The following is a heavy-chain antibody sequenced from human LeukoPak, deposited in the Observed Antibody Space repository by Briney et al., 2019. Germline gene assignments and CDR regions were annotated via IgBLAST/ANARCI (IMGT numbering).Heavy chain of an antibody. CDR2: INTNSRNP. J-gene: IGHJ3*02. CDR1: GYTFTSYA. CDR3: ARVHDSSGYDAFDI. D-gene: IGHD3-22*01. V-gene: IGHV7-4-1*02. Sequence: ASVKVSCKASGYTFTSYAMNWVRQAPGQGLEWMGWINTNSRNPTYAQGFTGRFVFSLDTSVATAYLQISSLKAEDTAVYYCARVHDSSGYDAFDIWGQGTMVTVSS.